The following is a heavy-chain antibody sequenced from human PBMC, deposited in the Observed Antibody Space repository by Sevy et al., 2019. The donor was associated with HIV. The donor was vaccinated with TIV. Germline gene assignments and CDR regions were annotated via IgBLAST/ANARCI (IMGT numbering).Heavy chain of an antibody. J-gene: IGHJ3*02. D-gene: IGHD4-17*01. CDR1: GFTFNWFG. CDR2: IRHDESEK. CDR3: AKDKTSVTNIDSFDT. Sequence: GESLKISCAASGFTFNWFGMHWVRQAPGKGLEWVAFIRHDESEKQYADSVKGRLIISRDNFKNTVFLQMNSLREEDTAMYYCAKDKTSVTNIDSFDTWGQGTMVTVSS. V-gene: IGHV3-30*02.